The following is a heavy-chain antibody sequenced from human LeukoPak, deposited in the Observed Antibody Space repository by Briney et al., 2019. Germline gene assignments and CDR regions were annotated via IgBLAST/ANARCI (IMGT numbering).Heavy chain of an antibody. V-gene: IGHV1-2*02. CDR2: INPNSGGT. Sequence: ASVKVSCKASGYTFTGYYMHWVRQAPGQGLEWMGWINPNSGGTNYAQKFQGRVTMTRDTSISTAYMELSRLRSDDTAVYYCARTNLYNGNYATWGQGTLVTVSS. D-gene: IGHD1-26*01. J-gene: IGHJ5*02. CDR3: ARTNLYNGNYAT. CDR1: GYTFTGYY.